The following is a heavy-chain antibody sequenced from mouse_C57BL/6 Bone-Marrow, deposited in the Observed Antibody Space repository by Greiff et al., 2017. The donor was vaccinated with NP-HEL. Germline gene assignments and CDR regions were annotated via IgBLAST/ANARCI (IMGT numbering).Heavy chain of an antibody. CDR3: AVLLPFAY. CDR2: IHPNSGST. J-gene: IGHJ3*01. CDR1: GYTFTSYW. Sequence: LVESGAELVKPGASVKLSCKASGYTFTSYWMHWVKQRPGQGLEWIGMIHPNSGSTNYNEKFKSKATLTVDKSSSTAYMQLSSLTSEDSAVYYCAVLLPFAYWGQGTLVTVSA. D-gene: IGHD2-10*01. V-gene: IGHV1-64*01.